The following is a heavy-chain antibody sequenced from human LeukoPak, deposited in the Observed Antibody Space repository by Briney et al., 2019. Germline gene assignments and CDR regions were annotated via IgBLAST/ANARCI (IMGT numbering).Heavy chain of an antibody. CDR1: GFNVSYYY. CDR2: LYSGGSI. J-gene: IGHJ4*02. CDR3: ARSDRGVVYFDY. V-gene: IGHV3-66*02. D-gene: IGHD2-15*01. Sequence: GGSLRLSCAASGFNVSYYYISWVRQAPGKGLEWVSVLYSGGSIHYADSVKGRFTISRDNSKNTASLQMNTLRSDDTAIYYCARSDRGVVYFDYWGQGALVTVSS.